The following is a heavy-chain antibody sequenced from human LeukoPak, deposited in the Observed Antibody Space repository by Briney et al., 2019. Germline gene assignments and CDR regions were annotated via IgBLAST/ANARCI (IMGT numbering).Heavy chain of an antibody. CDR2: INSDGTST. V-gene: IGHV3-74*01. D-gene: IGHD1-26*01. Sequence: PGGSLRLSCAAAGFTFTSYWMHWVRRAPGKGLVWVSRINSDGTSTAYADSVKGRFTISRDNAQYMLFLQMNTLRVDDTAVYYCVRGAPFDYWGQGTLVTVPS. CDR1: GFTFTSYW. CDR3: VRGAPFDY. J-gene: IGHJ4*02.